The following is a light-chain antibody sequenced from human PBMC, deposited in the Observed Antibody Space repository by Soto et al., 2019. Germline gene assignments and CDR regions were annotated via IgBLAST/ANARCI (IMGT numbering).Light chain of an antibody. CDR3: QQLHSYPVT. CDR2: DAS. J-gene: IGKJ5*01. V-gene: IGKV1-9*01. CDR1: QGISSF. Sequence: IELTQSPSSLSSSVGDIVTITCRASQGISSFLAWYQQKPGKAPKPLIYDASTLQNGVPSRFSGSGSGTDFTLTISSLQPEDSATYYCQQLHSYPVTFGHGTRLEIK.